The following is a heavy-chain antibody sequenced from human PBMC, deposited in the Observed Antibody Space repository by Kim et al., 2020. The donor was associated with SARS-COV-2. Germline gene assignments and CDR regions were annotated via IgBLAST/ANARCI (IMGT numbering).Heavy chain of an antibody. V-gene: IGHV3-66*01. Sequence: GGSLRLSCAASGFTVSSNYMSWVRQAPGKGLEWVSVIYSGGSTYYADSVKGRFTISRDNSKNTLYLQMNSLRAEDTAVYYCASRITIFGVVIEKDAFDIWGQGTMVTVSS. CDR1: GFTVSSNY. CDR2: IYSGGST. D-gene: IGHD3-3*01. J-gene: IGHJ3*02. CDR3: ASRITIFGVVIEKDAFDI.